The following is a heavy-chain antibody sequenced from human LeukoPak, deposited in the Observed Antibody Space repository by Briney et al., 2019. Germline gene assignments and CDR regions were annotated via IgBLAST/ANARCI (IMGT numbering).Heavy chain of an antibody. CDR1: GFTFSSYS. CDR3: ARVVVVPAAIQVDY. Sequence: PGGSLRLSCAASGFTFSSYSMNWVRQAPGKGLEWVSSISSSSSYIYYADSVKGRFTISRDNSKNSLYLQVNSLRAEDTAVYYCARVVVVPAAIQVDYWGQGTLVTVPS. J-gene: IGHJ4*02. V-gene: IGHV3-21*01. CDR2: ISSSSSYI. D-gene: IGHD2-2*01.